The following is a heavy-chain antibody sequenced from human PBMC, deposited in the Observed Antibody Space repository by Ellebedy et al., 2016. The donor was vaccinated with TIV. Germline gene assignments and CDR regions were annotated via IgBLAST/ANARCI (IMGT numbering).Heavy chain of an antibody. D-gene: IGHD3-10*01. CDR2: ISSGGDTI. J-gene: IGHJ4*02. CDR1: GFTFRSFA. CDR3: ARGSLPYFYGSGTYDPFDY. V-gene: IGHV3-48*03. Sequence: GESLKISCAASGFTFRSFALSWVRQAPGKGLDWVSYISSGGDTIYYADSVKGRFTVSRDDAKNSLYLQMNSLRAEDTALYFCARGSLPYFYGSGTYDPFDYWGQGTLVTVSS.